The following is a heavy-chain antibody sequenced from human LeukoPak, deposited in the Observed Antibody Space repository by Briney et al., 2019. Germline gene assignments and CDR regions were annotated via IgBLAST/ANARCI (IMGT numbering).Heavy chain of an antibody. CDR1: GYTFTSYG. Sequence: ASVKVSCKASGYTFTSYGISWVRQAPGQGLEWMGWISAYNGNTNYAQKLQGRVTMTTDTSTSTACMELRSLRSDDTAVYYCARPKYYYDSSGYYSDAFDIWGQGTMVTVSS. D-gene: IGHD3-22*01. V-gene: IGHV1-18*01. CDR2: ISAYNGNT. J-gene: IGHJ3*02. CDR3: ARPKYYYDSSGYYSDAFDI.